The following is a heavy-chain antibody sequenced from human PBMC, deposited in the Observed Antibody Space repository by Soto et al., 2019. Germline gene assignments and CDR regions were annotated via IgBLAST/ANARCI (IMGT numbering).Heavy chain of an antibody. J-gene: IGHJ4*02. CDR3: ATGAGLFGYFDY. Sequence: ASVKVSCKVSGYTLTELSMHWVRQAPGKGLEWMGGFDPEDGETIYAQKFQGRVTMTEDTSTDTAYMELSSLRSEDTAVYYCATGAGLFGYFDYWGQGTLVTVSS. CDR1: GYTLTELS. V-gene: IGHV1-24*01. CDR2: FDPEDGET. D-gene: IGHD3-3*01.